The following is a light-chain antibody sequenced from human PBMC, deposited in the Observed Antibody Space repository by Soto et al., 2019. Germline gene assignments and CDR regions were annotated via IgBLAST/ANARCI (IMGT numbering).Light chain of an antibody. CDR1: SSDVGGYNY. J-gene: IGLJ1*01. CDR2: DVS. Sequence: QSVLTQPASVSGSPGQSITISCTGTSSDVGGYNYVSWYQHHPGKAPKLMIYDVSIRPSGVSNCFSGSKSGNTASLTISGLQPEDEADYYCCSYTTSNTRQIVFGTGTKVTVL. V-gene: IGLV2-14*03. CDR3: CSYTTSNTRQIV.